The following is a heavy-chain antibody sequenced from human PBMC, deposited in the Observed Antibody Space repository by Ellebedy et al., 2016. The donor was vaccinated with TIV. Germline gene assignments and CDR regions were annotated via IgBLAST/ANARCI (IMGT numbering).Heavy chain of an antibody. V-gene: IGHV5-51*01. J-gene: IGHJ4*02. CDR3: ATHRGNNRDYDY. D-gene: IGHD1/OR15-1a*01. CDR1: GYRFTNSW. Sequence: GESLKISCKAFGYRFTNSWIAWVRQRPGKGLEWMGVIYTGDCKTSYSPSFQGQVTMSVDRSISTAYLHWWSLKASDTAVYYCATHRGNNRDYDYWGQGTLVTVSS. CDR2: IYTGDCKT.